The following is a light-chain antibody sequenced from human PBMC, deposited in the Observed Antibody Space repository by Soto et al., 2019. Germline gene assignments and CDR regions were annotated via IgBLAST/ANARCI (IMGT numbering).Light chain of an antibody. CDR3: QSYDSSLSAFYV. CDR1: SSNIGAGYD. Sequence: QSVLTQPPSASGTPGQRVTISCSGSSSNIGAGYDVHWYQQLPGTAPKLLIYGNSNRPSGVPDRFSGSKSGTSASLAITGLQAEDEADYYCQSYDSSLSAFYVFGTGTKGTVL. V-gene: IGLV1-40*01. J-gene: IGLJ1*01. CDR2: GNS.